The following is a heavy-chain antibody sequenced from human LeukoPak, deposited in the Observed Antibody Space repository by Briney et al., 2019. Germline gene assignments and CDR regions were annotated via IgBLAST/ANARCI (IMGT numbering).Heavy chain of an antibody. D-gene: IGHD3-10*01. Sequence: ASVKVSCKASGYIFADYWVHWVRQAPGRGLECMGWIDPASGTTNEPQKFKGRITVTRDTSASTVYMDLTGLTTDDTAVYYCARVGAPGGLRPYHYYYWGQGTPVTVSS. CDR3: ARVGAPGGLRPYHYYY. CDR2: IDPASGTT. CDR1: GYIFADYW. J-gene: IGHJ4*02. V-gene: IGHV1-2*02.